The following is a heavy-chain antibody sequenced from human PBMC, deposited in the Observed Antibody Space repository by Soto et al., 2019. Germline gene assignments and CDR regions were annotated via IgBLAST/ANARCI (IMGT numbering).Heavy chain of an antibody. J-gene: IGHJ6*02. CDR3: ARLSGDHSAFFSYGMDA. D-gene: IGHD2-21*01. CDR1: GFTFSSYS. CDR2: INSDGTIS. V-gene: IGHV3-74*01. Sequence: GGSLRLSCAASGFTFSSYSVNWVRQAPGKGLGWVSGINSDGTISSYADSVKGRFTISRDNARNTLSLQMNSLRADDTAVYYCARLSGDHSAFFSYGMDAWGQGTTVTVSS.